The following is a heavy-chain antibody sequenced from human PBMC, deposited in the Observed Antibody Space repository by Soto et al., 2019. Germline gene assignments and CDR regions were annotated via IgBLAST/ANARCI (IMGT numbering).Heavy chain of an antibody. CDR1: GFTFSNFA. CDR2: IIGSGGST. Sequence: HPGGSLRLSCAASGFTFSNFAMNWVRQAPGKGLEWVSGIIGSGGSTYYADSVKGRFTISRDRSKATLYLQMNSLRAEDTAIYYCAKHGGYSFGPGDYYGIDIWGQGTTVTVS. CDR3: AKHGGYSFGPGDYYGIDI. D-gene: IGHD5-18*01. J-gene: IGHJ6*02. V-gene: IGHV3-23*01.